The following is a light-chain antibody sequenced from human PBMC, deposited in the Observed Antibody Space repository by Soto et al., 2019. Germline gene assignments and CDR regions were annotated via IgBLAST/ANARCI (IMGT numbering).Light chain of an antibody. Sequence: IQMTQSPLSLSASVGDRVIITCRASRDIGNDLGWYQQKPGKAPKLLIFPASTLHSGVPSRFSGSGSGTVFTLTISSLHPEDFATYFCLQDYNLPRTFGQGT. V-gene: IGKV1-6*01. CDR1: RDIGND. CDR3: LQDYNLPRT. J-gene: IGKJ1*01. CDR2: PAS.